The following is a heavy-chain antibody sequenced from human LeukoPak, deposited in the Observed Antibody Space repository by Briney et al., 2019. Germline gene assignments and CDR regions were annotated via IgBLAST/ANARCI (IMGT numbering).Heavy chain of an antibody. CDR3: ARSVTGTRNYYYYYMDV. CDR2: IYPGDSDT. CDR1: GYSFTSYW. J-gene: IGHJ6*03. Sequence: PGESLKISCKCSGYSFTSYWIGWVRQMPGKGLEWMGIIYPGDSDTIYSPSFQCQVTISADKSLRTASLPWSSLKASDTAMYYCARSVTGTRNYYYYYMDVWGKGTTVTVSS. V-gene: IGHV5-51*01. D-gene: IGHD1-7*01.